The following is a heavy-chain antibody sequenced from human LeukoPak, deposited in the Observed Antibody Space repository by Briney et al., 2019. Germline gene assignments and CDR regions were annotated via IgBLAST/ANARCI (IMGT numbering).Heavy chain of an antibody. V-gene: IGHV3-48*03. CDR1: GFTFSSYE. CDR2: LSSSGDTI. D-gene: IGHD2-8*01. Sequence: GGSLRLSCAASGFTFSSYEMNWVRQAPGEGLEWISYLSSSGDTIYYADSVKGRFTISRDNAKNSLFLQMNSLRAEDTAIYYCARGYTKSQGTFDIWGQGTMVTVSS. J-gene: IGHJ3*02. CDR3: ARGYTKSQGTFDI.